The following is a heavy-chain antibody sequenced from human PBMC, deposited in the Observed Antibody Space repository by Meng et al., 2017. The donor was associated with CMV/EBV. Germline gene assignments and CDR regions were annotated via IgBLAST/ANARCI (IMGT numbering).Heavy chain of an antibody. CDR1: GFTFSNAW. CDR3: TTDLDTHHDIWTGICYYCGMDI. CDR2: IKSKTDGGTT. V-gene: IGHV3-15*01. Sequence: GESLKISCAASGFTFSNAWMSWVRQAPGKGLEWVGRIKSKTDGGTTDYTTPVKGRFTIARAEAKNTLYQQMNSLKTEDTAVYYCTTDLDTHHDIWTGICYYCGMDIWGQGTTVTVSS. D-gene: IGHD3/OR15-3a*01. J-gene: IGHJ6*02.